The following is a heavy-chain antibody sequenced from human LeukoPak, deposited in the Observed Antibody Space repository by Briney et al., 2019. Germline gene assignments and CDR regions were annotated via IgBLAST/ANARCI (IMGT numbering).Heavy chain of an antibody. D-gene: IGHD3-16*01. J-gene: IGHJ4*02. V-gene: IGHV3-23*01. CDR3: AKGIRYDYVWGSFAFDY. CDR1: GFTFSSYG. Sequence: GGSLRLSCAASGFTFSSYGMSWVRQAPGKGLEWVSAISGSGGSTYYADSVKGRFTISRDNSKNTLYLQMNSLRAEDTAVYYCAKGIRYDYVWGSFAFDYWGQGTLVTVSS. CDR2: ISGSGGST.